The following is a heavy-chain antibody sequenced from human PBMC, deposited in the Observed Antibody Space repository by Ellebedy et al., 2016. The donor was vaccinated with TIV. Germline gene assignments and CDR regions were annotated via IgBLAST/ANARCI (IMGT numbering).Heavy chain of an antibody. J-gene: IGHJ4*02. Sequence: GGSLRLSXAASGFIFSSYAMHWVRQAPGKGLEWVAVISYDGSNKYYADSVKGRFTISRDNSKNTPYLQMNSLRAEDTAVYYCAGDRVHYAHFDYWGQGTLVTVSS. CDR3: AGDRVHYAHFDY. V-gene: IGHV3-30-3*01. CDR1: GFIFSSYA. D-gene: IGHD4-17*01. CDR2: ISYDGSNK.